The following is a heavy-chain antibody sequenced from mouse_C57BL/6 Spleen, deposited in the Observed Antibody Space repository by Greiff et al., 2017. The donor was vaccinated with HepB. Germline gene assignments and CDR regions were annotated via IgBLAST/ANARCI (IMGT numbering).Heavy chain of an antibody. Sequence: DVHLVESGTVLARPGASVKMSCKTSGYTFTSYWMHWVKQRPGQGLEWIGAIYPGNSDTSYNQKFKGKAKLTAVTSASTAYLELSSLTNEDSAVYYCTSNWERAWFAYWGQGTLVTVSA. V-gene: IGHV1-5*01. CDR3: TSNWERAWFAY. J-gene: IGHJ3*01. D-gene: IGHD4-1*02. CDR1: GYTFTSYW. CDR2: IYPGNSDT.